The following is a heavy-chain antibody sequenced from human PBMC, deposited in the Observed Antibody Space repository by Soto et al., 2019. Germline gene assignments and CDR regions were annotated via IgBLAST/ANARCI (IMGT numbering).Heavy chain of an antibody. J-gene: IGHJ6*01. V-gene: IGHV3-9*01. CDR1: RLSLDDHL. CDR3: GRSWSGSSSGGVGV. Sequence: PGQSLRRSWLPARLSLDDHLMHWVRQLPGNGLEWVGHINWDGYSIGYGGSVRGRFSIYRDNAKNTLYLEMNSLRREDTALYFCGRSWSGSSSGGVGVWGQGTTVTVSS. CDR2: INWDGYSI. D-gene: IGHD1-26*01.